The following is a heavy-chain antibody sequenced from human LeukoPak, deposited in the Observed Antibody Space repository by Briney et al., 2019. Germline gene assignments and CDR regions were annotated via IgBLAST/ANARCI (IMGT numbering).Heavy chain of an antibody. CDR3: ARDGVRVYYYYGMDV. V-gene: IGHV4-4*02. CDR2: IYHSGST. Sequence: SETLSLTCAVSGGSISSSNWWSWVRQPPGKGLEWIGDIYHSGSTNYNPSLKSRVTISVDKSKNQFSLKLSSVTAADTAVYYCARDGVRVYYYYGMDVWGQGTTVTVSS. J-gene: IGHJ6*02. D-gene: IGHD3-10*01. CDR1: GGSISSSNW.